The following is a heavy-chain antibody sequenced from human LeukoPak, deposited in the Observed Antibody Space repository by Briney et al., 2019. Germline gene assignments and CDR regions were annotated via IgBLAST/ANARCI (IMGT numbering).Heavy chain of an antibody. J-gene: IGHJ4*02. D-gene: IGHD5-12*01. CDR1: GGSISSYY. V-gene: IGHV4-59*08. CDR2: IYYSGST. Sequence: SETLSLTCTVSGGSISSYYWSWIRQPPGKGREWIGYIYYSGSTNYNPSLKSRVTISVDTSKNQFSLKLSSVTAADTAVYYCARANSGWHNFDYWGQGSLVTVSS. CDR3: ARANSGWHNFDY.